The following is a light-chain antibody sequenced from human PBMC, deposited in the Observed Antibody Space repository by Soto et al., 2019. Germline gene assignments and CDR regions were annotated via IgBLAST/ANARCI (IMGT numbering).Light chain of an antibody. CDR1: SSDVGRYNI. CDR3: CSYAGSSTYV. J-gene: IGLJ1*01. V-gene: IGLV2-23*01. Sequence: QSALTQPASVSGSPGQSITISCTGTSSDVGRYNIVSWYQQHPGKAPKLMISEGSKRPSGVSNRFSGSKSGNTASLTISGLQAEDEADYYCCSYAGSSTYVFGTGTKLTVL. CDR2: EGS.